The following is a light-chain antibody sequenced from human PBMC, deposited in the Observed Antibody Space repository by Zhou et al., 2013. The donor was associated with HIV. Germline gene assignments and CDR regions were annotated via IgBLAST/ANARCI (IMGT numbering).Light chain of an antibody. J-gene: IGKJ1*01. CDR2: KAS. V-gene: IGKV1-5*03. CDR1: QSISDL. Sequence: DIQMTQSTSTLSASVGDRVTITCRASQSISDLLAWYQQKPGKAPKLLIHKASNLETGVPSRFSGSGSGTEFTLTITSLQPDDFATYYCQQYNTYSQTFGQGTKVEMK. CDR3: QQYNTYSQT.